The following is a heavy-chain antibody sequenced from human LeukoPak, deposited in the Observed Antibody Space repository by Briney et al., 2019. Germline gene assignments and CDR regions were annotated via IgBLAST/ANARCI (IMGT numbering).Heavy chain of an antibody. CDR3: ARQGSLAIVATKALDY. D-gene: IGHD5-12*01. Sequence: GGSLRLSCAASGFTFSSYSMNWVRQAPGKGLEWVSSISSSSSYIYYADSVKGRFTISRDNAKNSLYLQMNSLRAEGTAVYYCARQGSLAIVATKALDYWGQGTLVTVSS. J-gene: IGHJ4*02. V-gene: IGHV3-21*01. CDR1: GFTFSSYS. CDR2: ISSSSSYI.